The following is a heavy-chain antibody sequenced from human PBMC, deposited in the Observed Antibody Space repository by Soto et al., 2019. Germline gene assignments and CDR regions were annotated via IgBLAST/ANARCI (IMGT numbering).Heavy chain of an antibody. D-gene: IGHD3-10*01. CDR2: ISGCGDTT. Sequence: EVQLLESGGGLVQPGGSLRLSCAASGFTFNNYAMTWVRQAPGKGLEWVSAISGCGDTTSYADSVKGRFTVSRDGSKNTLYLQMSSLRAEDKALYYCEKGRGGSGSLTHRVDFWGQGTLVTVSS. V-gene: IGHV3-23*01. J-gene: IGHJ4*02. CDR3: EKGRGGSGSLTHRVDF. CDR1: GFTFNNYA.